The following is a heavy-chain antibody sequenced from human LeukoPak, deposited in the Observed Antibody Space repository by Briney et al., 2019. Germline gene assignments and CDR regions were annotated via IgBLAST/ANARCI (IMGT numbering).Heavy chain of an antibody. V-gene: IGHV1-8*01. D-gene: IGHD3-22*01. CDR3: ARAMYYYDSSGYKFAEDY. Sequence: ASVKVSCKASGYTFISYDINWVRQATGQGLEWMGWMNPNSGNTGYAQKFQGRVTMTRNTSISTAYMELSSLRSEDTAVYYCARAMYYYDSSGYKFAEDYWGQGTLVTVSS. CDR2: MNPNSGNT. J-gene: IGHJ4*02. CDR1: GYTFISYD.